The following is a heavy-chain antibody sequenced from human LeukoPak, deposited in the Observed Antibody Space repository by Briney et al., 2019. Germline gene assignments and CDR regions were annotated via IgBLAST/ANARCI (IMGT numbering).Heavy chain of an antibody. D-gene: IGHD3-22*01. CDR1: GFTFTTFW. CDR3: VRDWGYDSSGYWQKYFDT. J-gene: IGHJ4*02. CDR2: INHDGSST. Sequence: GGSLRLSCATSGFTFTTFWMHWVRQAPGKGLVWVSRINHDGSSTNYADAVKGRFTISRDNAKNTVYLQMNSLRAEDTAVYYCVRDWGYDSSGYWQKYFDTWGQGTLVTVSS. V-gene: IGHV3-74*01.